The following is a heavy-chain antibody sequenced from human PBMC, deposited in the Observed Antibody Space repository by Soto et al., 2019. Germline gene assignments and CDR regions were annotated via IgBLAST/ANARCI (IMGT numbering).Heavy chain of an antibody. Sequence: GASVKVSCKASGYTFTGYYMHWVRQAPGQGLEWMGWINPNSGGTNYAQKFQGWVTMTRDTSISTAYMELSRLRSDDTAVYYCARGPKDYSSSWVESYFHSGGQGTL. D-gene: IGHD6-6*01. CDR3: ARGPKDYSSSWVESYFHS. J-gene: IGHJ4*02. CDR2: INPNSGGT. V-gene: IGHV1-2*04. CDR1: GYTFTGYY.